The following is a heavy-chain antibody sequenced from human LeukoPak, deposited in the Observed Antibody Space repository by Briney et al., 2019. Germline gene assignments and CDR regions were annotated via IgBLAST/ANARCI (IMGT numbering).Heavy chain of an antibody. CDR2: IYPGDSDT. V-gene: IGHV5-51*01. D-gene: IGHD3-16*01. J-gene: IGHJ4*02. CDR3: ARLDNWGSYKTPTIDY. CDR1: GYSFTSYW. Sequence: ESLKISCKGSGYSFTSYWIGWVRQMPGKGLEWMGIIYPGDSDTRYSPSFQGQVTISADKSISTAYLQWSSLKASDTAMYYCARLDNWGSYKTPTIDYWGQGTLVTVSS.